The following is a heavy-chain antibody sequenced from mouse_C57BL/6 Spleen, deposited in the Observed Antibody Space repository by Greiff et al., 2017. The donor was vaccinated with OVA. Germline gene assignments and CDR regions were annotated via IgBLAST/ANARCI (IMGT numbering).Heavy chain of an antibody. J-gene: IGHJ3*01. CDR3: ASGGDGSSYGAY. V-gene: IGHV3-6*01. Sequence: EVQVVESGPGLVKPSQSLSLTCSVTGYSITSGYYWNWIRQFPGNKLEWMGYISYDGSNNYNPSLKNRISITRDTSKNQFFLTLNSVTTEDTATYYCASGGDGSSYGAYWGQGTLVTVSA. CDR1: GYSITSGYY. CDR2: ISYDGSN. D-gene: IGHD1-1*01.